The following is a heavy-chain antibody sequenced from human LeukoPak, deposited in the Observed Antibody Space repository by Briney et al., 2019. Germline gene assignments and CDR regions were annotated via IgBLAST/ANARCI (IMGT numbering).Heavy chain of an antibody. J-gene: IGHJ5*02. V-gene: IGHV1-2*02. CDR2: INPNSSGT. CDR1: GYTFSGYY. Sequence: ASVTVSCTASGYTFSGYYMHWVRQAPGQGVEWMGWINPNSSGTYFAQKFQGRVTMTRDTSISTAYMELSSLSSDDTAVYYCAREEYYGSGSYYKKGGRTTNWFDHWGQGTLVTVSS. CDR3: AREEYYGSGSYYKKGGRTTNWFDH. D-gene: IGHD3-10*01.